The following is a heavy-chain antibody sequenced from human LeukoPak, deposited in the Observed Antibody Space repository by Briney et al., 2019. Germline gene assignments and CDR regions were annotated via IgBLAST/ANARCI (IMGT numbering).Heavy chain of an antibody. CDR3: AKDNGAMTHGPLDY. CDR1: GFTFDDYA. J-gene: IGHJ4*02. D-gene: IGHD1-26*01. Sequence: PGGSLRLSCAASGFTFDDYAMHWVRQAPGKVLEWVSGISWNSGSIGYADSVKGRFTISRDNAKNSLYLQMNSLRAEDTALYYCAKDNGAMTHGPLDYWGQGTLVTVSS. V-gene: IGHV3-9*01. CDR2: ISWNSGSI.